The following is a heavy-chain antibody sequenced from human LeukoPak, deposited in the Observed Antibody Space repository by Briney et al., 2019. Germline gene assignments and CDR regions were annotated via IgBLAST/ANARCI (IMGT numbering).Heavy chain of an antibody. Sequence: GGSLRLSCAASGSTFSSYAMNWIRQAPGKGLEWVSSVSSSSTNKFYADSVKGRFTISRDDAKSSLYLQMNSLRVEDTAVYYCARENFMATSGTTFDIWGQGTMVSVSS. J-gene: IGHJ3*02. D-gene: IGHD1-1*01. V-gene: IGHV3-21*01. CDR3: ARENFMATSGTTFDI. CDR1: GSTFSSYA. CDR2: VSSSSTNK.